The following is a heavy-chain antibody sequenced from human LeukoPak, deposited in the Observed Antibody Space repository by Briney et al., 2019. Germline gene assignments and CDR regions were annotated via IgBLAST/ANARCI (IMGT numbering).Heavy chain of an antibody. CDR3: ASILPSIAARPGAFDI. D-gene: IGHD6-6*01. CDR2: IYTSGST. J-gene: IGHJ3*02. CDR1: GGSISSGSYY. V-gene: IGHV4-61*02. Sequence: SETLSLTCTVSGGSISSGSYYWSWIRQPAGKGLEWIGRIYTSGSTNYNPSLKSRVTISVDTSKNQFSLKLSSVTAADTAVYYCASILPSIAARPGAFDIWGQGTMVTVSS.